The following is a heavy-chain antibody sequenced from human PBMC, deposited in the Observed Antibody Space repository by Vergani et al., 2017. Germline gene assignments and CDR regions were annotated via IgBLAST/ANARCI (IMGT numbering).Heavy chain of an antibody. Sequence: QVQLVESGGGVVQPGTSLRLSCVVSGFALNRHAMYWVRQAPGKGLEWVVGISFDGTNEYYPDRVKGRFTISRDIAKNTLYLQVRSLRLEDTGVYHCVRDRGLCAGGRCYTEAWDYWGQGTPVTVSS. J-gene: IGHJ4*02. CDR1: GFALNRHA. D-gene: IGHD2-2*02. CDR2: ISFDGTNE. V-gene: IGHV3-30-3*01. CDR3: VRDRGLCAGGRCYTEAWDY.